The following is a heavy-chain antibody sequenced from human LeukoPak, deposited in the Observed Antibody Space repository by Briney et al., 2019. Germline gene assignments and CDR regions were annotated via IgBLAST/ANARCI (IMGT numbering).Heavy chain of an antibody. CDR1: GGSISSYY. CDR2: IYYSGNT. D-gene: IGHD6-13*01. V-gene: IGHV4-59*08. Sequence: SETLSLTCTVSGGSISSYYWSWIRQPPGKGLEWIGYIYYSGNTNYNPSLKSRVTISVDTSKNQFSLKLSSVTAADTAVYYCARRGIAAAFDYWGQGTLVTVSS. J-gene: IGHJ4*02. CDR3: ARRGIAAAFDY.